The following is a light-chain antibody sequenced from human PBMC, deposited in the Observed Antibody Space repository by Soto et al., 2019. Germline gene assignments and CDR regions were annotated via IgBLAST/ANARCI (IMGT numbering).Light chain of an antibody. CDR3: QQYNNWYT. V-gene: IGKV3-15*01. CDR1: QSVRSN. J-gene: IGKJ2*01. CDR2: GAF. Sequence: EIVMTQSPATLSVSPGERATLSCRASQSVRSNLAWYQQKPGQAPNLLIYGAFTRATGIPARFSGTGSGTEFTLTISSLQSEDFAVYYCQQYNNWYTFGQGTKVDIK.